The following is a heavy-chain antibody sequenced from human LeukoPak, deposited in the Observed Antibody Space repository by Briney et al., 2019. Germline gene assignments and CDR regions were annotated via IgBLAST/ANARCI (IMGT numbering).Heavy chain of an antibody. Sequence: PSETLSLTCTVSGGSISSGSYYWSWIRQPAGKGLEWIGRIYTSGSTNYNPSLKSRVTISVDTSKNQFSLKLSSVTAADTAVYYCARGAGGKYAFDIWGQGTMVTVSS. CDR1: GGSISSGSYY. V-gene: IGHV4-61*02. J-gene: IGHJ3*02. CDR2: IYTSGST. CDR3: ARGAGGKYAFDI.